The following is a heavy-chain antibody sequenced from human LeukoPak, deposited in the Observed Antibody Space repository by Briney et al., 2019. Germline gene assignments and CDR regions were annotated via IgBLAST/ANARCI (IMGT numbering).Heavy chain of an antibody. V-gene: IGHV3-74*01. CDR2: INSAGSTT. J-gene: IGHJ4*02. D-gene: IGHD6-13*01. Sequence: GGSLRLSCAASGFTFTSYWIHWVRQAPGKGLVWVSRINSAGSTTNYADSVKGRFTISRDNAKNTLYLQMNSLRAEDTAVYYCAREGIAGDFDYWGRGTLVTVSS. CDR1: GFTFTSYW. CDR3: AREGIAGDFDY.